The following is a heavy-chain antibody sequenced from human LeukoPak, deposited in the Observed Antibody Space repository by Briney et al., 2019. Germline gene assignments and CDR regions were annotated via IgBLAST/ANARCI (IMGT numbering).Heavy chain of an antibody. V-gene: IGHV4-38-2*02. CDR2: IYHSGST. J-gene: IGHJ4*02. Sequence: PSETLSLTCTVSGYSISSGYYWGWIRQPPGKGLEWIGSIYHSGSTYYNPSLKSRVTISVDTSKNQFSLKLSSVTAADTAVYYCARGDSSGFARPFDYWGQGTLVTVSS. D-gene: IGHD3-22*01. CDR1: GYSISSGYY. CDR3: ARGDSSGFARPFDY.